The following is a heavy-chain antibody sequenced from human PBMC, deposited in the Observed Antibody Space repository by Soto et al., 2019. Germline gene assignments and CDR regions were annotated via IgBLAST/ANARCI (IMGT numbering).Heavy chain of an antibody. D-gene: IGHD2-2*01. CDR3: AKYCVSTSCYARHFDS. V-gene: IGHV3-23*01. J-gene: IGHJ4*02. CDR2: ISARGGST. CDR1: GFTFDSHE. Sequence: EVHVLESGGGLVQPGGSLRLSCAASGFTFDSHEMSWVRQAPGKGLEWVSTISARGGSTYYAPSVKGRFTVSRDNSKNTLYLQMSSLRDEDTALYYCAKYCVSTSCYARHFDSWGQGTLVTVSS.